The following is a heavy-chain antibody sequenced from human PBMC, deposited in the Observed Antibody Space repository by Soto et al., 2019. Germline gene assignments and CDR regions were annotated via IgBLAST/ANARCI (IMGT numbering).Heavy chain of an antibody. Sequence: QVQLVQSGAEVKKPGASVRVSCKASGYTFTRYDIYWVRQATGQGLEWVGWMNPFSGNAVYTQKFQDRVTMTRDTSINTAYMEMSGLRSEDTAVYYCTRGQGNHWGQGALVTVSS. CDR3: TRGQGNH. CDR1: GYTFTRYD. CDR2: MNPFSGNA. J-gene: IGHJ4*02. V-gene: IGHV1-8*01.